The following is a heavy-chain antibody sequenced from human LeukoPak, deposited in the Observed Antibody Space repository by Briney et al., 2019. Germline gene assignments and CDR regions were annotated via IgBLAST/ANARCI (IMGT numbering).Heavy chain of an antibody. CDR3: AKELKLGNCLHRDCHDAFDF. V-gene: IGHV3-33*03. Sequence: GGSLRLSCAASGFTFSGHTMHWVRQAPGKGLEWVALIWFDGSNTDYADSAKGRFTISRDNSQNTVSLQMNSLRGEDTAVYYCAKELKLGNCLHRDCHDAFDFWGQGTTVTVSS. J-gene: IGHJ3*01. CDR2: IWFDGSNT. CDR1: GFTFSGHT. D-gene: IGHD7-27*01.